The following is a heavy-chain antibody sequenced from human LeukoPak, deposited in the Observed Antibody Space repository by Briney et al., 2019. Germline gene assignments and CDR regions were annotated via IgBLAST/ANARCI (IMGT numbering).Heavy chain of an antibody. Sequence: SETLSLTCTVSGGSIGSYYWSWIRQPPGKGLEWIGYIYYSGNTNYNPSLKSRVTISVDTSKNQFSLKLNSVTAADTAVYYCARDASYSSGWFDYWGQGTLVTVSS. J-gene: IGHJ4*02. D-gene: IGHD6-19*01. CDR1: GGSIGSYY. CDR3: ARDASYSSGWFDY. V-gene: IGHV4-59*08. CDR2: IYYSGNT.